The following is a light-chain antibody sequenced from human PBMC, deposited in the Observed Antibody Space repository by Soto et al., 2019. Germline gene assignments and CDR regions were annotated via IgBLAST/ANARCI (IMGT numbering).Light chain of an antibody. Sequence: SVYSQSPRTVSVCPGDRATLSCRASQSVTTSFLAWYQQKPGQPPRLLIYSASGRATGIPDRFSGSGSGTDFTLSISSLEPEDSAVYYCQQYGSAPRTFGQGTKVDIK. CDR1: QSVTTSF. V-gene: IGKV3-20*01. CDR3: QQYGSAPRT. CDR2: SAS. J-gene: IGKJ1*01.